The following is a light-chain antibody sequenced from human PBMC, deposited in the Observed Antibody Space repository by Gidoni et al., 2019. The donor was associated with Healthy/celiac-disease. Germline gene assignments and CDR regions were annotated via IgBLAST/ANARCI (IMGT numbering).Light chain of an antibody. J-gene: IGKJ3*01. CDR1: QGISSA. CDR3: QQFNSYAFT. Sequence: AIQLTQSPSSLSASVGDRVTITCRASQGISSALAWYQQKPGKAPKLLIYDASSLESGVPSRFRGSGSGTDFTLTISSLQPEDFATYYCQQFNSYAFTFGPGTKVDIK. V-gene: IGKV1-13*02. CDR2: DAS.